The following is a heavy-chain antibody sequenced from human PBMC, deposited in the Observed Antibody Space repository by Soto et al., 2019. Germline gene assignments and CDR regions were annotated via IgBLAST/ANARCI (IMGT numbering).Heavy chain of an antibody. J-gene: IGHJ4*02. CDR2: IYWDDAK. V-gene: IGHV2-5*02. D-gene: IGHD3-16*01. CDR1: GFALSTSGVG. CDR3: AHKGGGDRILDY. Sequence: QITLKESGPTLVKPTQTLTLTCTFSGFALSTSGVGVGWIRQPPGQGLEWVALIYWDDAKEYSPSLKGRVTIPNDTSKNPVALNLTNLGPVDTAKYYCAHKGGGDRILDYWGQGTLVTVSS.